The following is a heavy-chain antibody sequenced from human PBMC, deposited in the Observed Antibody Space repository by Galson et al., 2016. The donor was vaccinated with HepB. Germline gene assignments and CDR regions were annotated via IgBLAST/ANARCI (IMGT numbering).Heavy chain of an antibody. CDR1: GFNFSAYS. J-gene: IGHJ4*02. CDR2: ISHDVSNK. Sequence: SLRLSCAAAGFNFSAYSMHWVRQPPGKGSEWVAVISHDVSNKFYAGSVKGRFTISRDNFYNTLYLQMNSLRAEDTAVYYCARGTGGSRYFDWFGDYWGRGTVVSVSS. V-gene: IGHV3-30*03. D-gene: IGHD3-9*01. CDR3: ARGTGGSRYFDWFGDY.